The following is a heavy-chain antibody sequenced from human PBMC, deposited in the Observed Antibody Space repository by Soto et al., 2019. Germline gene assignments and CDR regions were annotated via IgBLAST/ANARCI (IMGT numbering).Heavy chain of an antibody. CDR3: ARTSGYSGYDSNYYFDY. Sequence: GASVKVSCKASGYNFTSYGISWVRQAPGQGLEWMGWISAYNGNTNYAQKLQGRVTMTTDTSTSTAYMELRSLRSDDTAVYYCARTSGYSGYDSNYYFDYWGQGTLVTVSS. J-gene: IGHJ4*02. CDR1: GYNFTSYG. V-gene: IGHV1-18*01. CDR2: ISAYNGNT. D-gene: IGHD5-12*01.